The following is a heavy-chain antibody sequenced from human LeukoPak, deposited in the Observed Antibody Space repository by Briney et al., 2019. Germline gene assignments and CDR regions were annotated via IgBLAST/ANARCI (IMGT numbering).Heavy chain of an antibody. Sequence: GGSLRLSCAASGFTFGDYAMSWVRQAPGKGLEWVGFIRTEDYDGATDYGASGKGRFTISRDDSKNIAYLQMNSLNTEDTGIYFCTRIFGYYYFYMDVWGKGTTVIVSS. D-gene: IGHD3-16*01. CDR2: IRTEDYDGAT. J-gene: IGHJ6*03. CDR3: TRIFGYYYFYMDV. V-gene: IGHV3-49*04. CDR1: GFTFGDYA.